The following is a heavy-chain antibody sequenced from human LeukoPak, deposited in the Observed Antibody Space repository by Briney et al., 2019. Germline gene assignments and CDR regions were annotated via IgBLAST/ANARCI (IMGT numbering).Heavy chain of an antibody. CDR1: GGSFTSYY. CDR3: ARGPYSSDAGY. D-gene: IGHD6-25*01. Sequence: SETLSLTCAVYGGSFTSYYWSWIRQPPGKGLEWIGEISHTGHTNCNPSLKSRVTMSVGTSKNQLSLILTSVTAADTAVYYCARGPYSSDAGYWGQGTLVTVSS. CDR2: ISHTGHT. V-gene: IGHV4-34*01. J-gene: IGHJ4*02.